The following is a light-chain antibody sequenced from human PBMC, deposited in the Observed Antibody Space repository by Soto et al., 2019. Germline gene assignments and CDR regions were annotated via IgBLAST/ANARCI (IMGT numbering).Light chain of an antibody. CDR1: QTINSW. CDR2: KAS. CDR3: QQYKSYPWT. J-gene: IGKJ1*01. Sequence: DIQMTQSPSTLSASIGERVTITCRASQTINSWLAWLQQKPGKAPKFLIYKASSLESGVPSRFSGSGSGTEFNLTISSLQPDDFAPYTCQQYKSYPWTFGQGTKVEIK. V-gene: IGKV1-5*03.